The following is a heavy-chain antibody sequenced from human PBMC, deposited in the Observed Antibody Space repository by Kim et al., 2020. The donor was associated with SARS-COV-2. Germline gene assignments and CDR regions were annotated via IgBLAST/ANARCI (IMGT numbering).Heavy chain of an antibody. D-gene: IGHD3-10*01. V-gene: IGHV4-34*01. CDR3: ARGQFIGYITMVRVAYFDY. Sequence: SETLSLTCAVYGGSFSGYYWSWIRQPPGKGLEWIGEINHSGSTNYNPSLKSRVTISVDTSKNQFSLKLSSVTAADTAVYYCARGQFIGYITMVRVAYFDYWGQGTLVTVSS. CDR2: INHSGST. CDR1: GGSFSGYY. J-gene: IGHJ4*02.